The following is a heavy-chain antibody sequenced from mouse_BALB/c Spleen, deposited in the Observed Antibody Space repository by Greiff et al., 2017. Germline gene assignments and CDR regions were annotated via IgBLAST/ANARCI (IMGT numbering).Heavy chain of an antibody. CDR2: ISSGSSTI. Sequence: DVKLVESGGGLVQPGGSRKLSCAASGFTFSSFGMHWVRQAPEKGLEWVAYISSGSSTIYYADTVKGRFTISRDNPKNTLFLQMTSLRSEDTAMYYCARSGVGRFDYWGQGTTLTVSS. CDR1: GFTFSSFG. V-gene: IGHV5-17*02. J-gene: IGHJ2*01. CDR3: ARSGVGRFDY. D-gene: IGHD1-1*02.